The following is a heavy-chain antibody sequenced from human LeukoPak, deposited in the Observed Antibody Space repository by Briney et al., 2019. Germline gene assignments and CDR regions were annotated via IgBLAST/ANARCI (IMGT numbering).Heavy chain of an antibody. CDR3: ARGGSGSHFYYMDV. CDR2: INPNSGGT. D-gene: IGHD3-10*01. J-gene: IGHJ6*03. V-gene: IGHV1-2*02. Sequence: ASVKVSCKASGYTFTGYYMHWVRQAPGQGLEWMGWINPNSGGTNYAQKFQGRVTMTRDASISTAYMELSRLRSDDTAVYYCARGGSGSHFYYMDVWGKGTTVTISS. CDR1: GYTFTGYY.